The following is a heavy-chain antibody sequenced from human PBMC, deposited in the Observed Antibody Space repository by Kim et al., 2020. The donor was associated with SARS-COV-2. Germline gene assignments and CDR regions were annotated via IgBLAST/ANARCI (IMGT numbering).Heavy chain of an antibody. CDR3: ARGCYDILTGYLDAFDI. Sequence: ASVKVSCKASGYTFTSYDINWVRQATGQGLEWMGWMNPNSGNTGYAQKFQGRVTMTRNTSISTAYMELSSLRSEDTAVYYCARGCYDILTGYLDAFDIWGQGTMVTVSS. CDR1: GYTFTSYD. J-gene: IGHJ3*02. D-gene: IGHD3-9*01. CDR2: MNPNSGNT. V-gene: IGHV1-8*01.